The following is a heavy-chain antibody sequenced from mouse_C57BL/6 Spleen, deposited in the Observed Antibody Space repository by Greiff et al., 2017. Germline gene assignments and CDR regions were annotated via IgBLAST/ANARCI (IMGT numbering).Heavy chain of an antibody. J-gene: IGHJ4*01. CDR2: IYPRDGST. D-gene: IGHD2-5*01. CDR1: GYTFTDLT. CDR3: ATSYYSNYYYAMDY. V-gene: IGHV1-78*01. Sequence: QVQLQQSDAELVKPGASVKISCKASGYTFTDLTIHWMKPRPEQGLEWIGYIYPRDGSTKYNEKFRGKATLTADKSSITAYMQLNSLTSEDSAVYLCATSYYSNYYYAMDYWGQGTSVTVSS.